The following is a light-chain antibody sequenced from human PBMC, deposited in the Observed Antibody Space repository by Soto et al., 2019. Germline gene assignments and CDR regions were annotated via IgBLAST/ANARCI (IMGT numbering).Light chain of an antibody. CDR3: SSYAGSNNYV. Sequence: QSVMTQSPSASGTPGQRVTISCSGSSSNIGSNTVNWYQQLPGTAPKLLIYSNDQRPSGVPDRFSASKSGTSASLAISGLQSEDEADYYCSSYAGSNNYVFGTGTKVTVL. CDR1: SSNIGSNT. J-gene: IGLJ1*01. CDR2: SND. V-gene: IGLV1-44*01.